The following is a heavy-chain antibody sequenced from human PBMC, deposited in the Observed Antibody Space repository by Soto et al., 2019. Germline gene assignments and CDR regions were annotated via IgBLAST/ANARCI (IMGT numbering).Heavy chain of an antibody. V-gene: IGHV3-23*01. J-gene: IGHJ4*02. CDR2: ISGSGGST. CDR3: AKDGDVYYDFWSGYPPFDY. Sequence: EVQLLESGGGLVQPGGSLRLSCAASGFTFSSYAMSWVRQAPGKGLEWVSAISGSGGSTYYADSVKGRFTISRDNSKNTLCLQMNSLRAEDTAVYYCAKDGDVYYDFWSGYPPFDYWGQGTLVTVSS. CDR1: GFTFSSYA. D-gene: IGHD3-3*01.